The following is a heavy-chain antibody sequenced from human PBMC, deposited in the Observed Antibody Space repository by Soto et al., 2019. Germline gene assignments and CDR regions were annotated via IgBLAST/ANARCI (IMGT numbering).Heavy chain of an antibody. J-gene: IGHJ5*02. D-gene: IGHD2-2*01. CDR1: GFTFSSYG. CDR3: AKDHIRLKDIVVVPANWFDP. V-gene: IGHV3-30*18. Sequence: QVQLVESGGGVVQPGRSLRLSCAASGFTFSSYGMHWVRQAPGKGLEWVAVISYDGSNKYYADSVKGRFTISRDNSKNTLYLQMNSLRAEDTAVYYCAKDHIRLKDIVVVPANWFDPWGQGTLVTVSS. CDR2: ISYDGSNK.